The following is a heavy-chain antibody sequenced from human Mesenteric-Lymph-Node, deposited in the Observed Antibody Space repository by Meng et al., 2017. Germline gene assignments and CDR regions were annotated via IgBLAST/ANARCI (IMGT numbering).Heavy chain of an antibody. CDR1: GFTFSDHA. J-gene: IGHJ4*02. CDR3: AKDAETMIPFDY. V-gene: IGHV3-23*01. CDR2: ISGSGGST. D-gene: IGHD3-16*01. Sequence: GESLKISCTASGFTFSDHALGWVRQAPGKGLEWVSTISGSGGSTYYADSVKGRFTISRDNSKNTLYLQMNSLRAEDTAVYYCAKDAETMIPFDYWGQGTLVTVSS.